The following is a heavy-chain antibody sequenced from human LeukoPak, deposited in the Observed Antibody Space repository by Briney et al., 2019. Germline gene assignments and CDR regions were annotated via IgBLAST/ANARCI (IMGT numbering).Heavy chain of an antibody. CDR1: GFTFSDYY. CDR2: ISSSSSCT. J-gene: IGHJ4*02. V-gene: IGHV3-11*06. Sequence: GGSLRLSCAASGFTFSDYYMSWIRQAPGKGLEWVSYISSSSSCTNYADSVKGRFTISRDIAKNTLYLQMNSLRAEDTGVYYCAKDHYWSIDYWGRGTLVTVSS. D-gene: IGHD3-3*01. CDR3: AKDHYWSIDY.